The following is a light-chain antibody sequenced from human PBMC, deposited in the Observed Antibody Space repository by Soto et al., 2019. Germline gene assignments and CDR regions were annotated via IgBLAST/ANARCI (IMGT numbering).Light chain of an antibody. J-gene: IGKJ3*01. Sequence: DIQMTQSPSSLSASVGDRVTITCQASKDISNYLNWYQQKPGKAPKLLIYDASNLETGVPSRFSGSRSGTDFTFTISSLQPEYIATYYCQQYDNLPRYTFGRGPKVDIK. CDR2: DAS. V-gene: IGKV1-33*01. CDR1: KDISNY. CDR3: QQYDNLPRYT.